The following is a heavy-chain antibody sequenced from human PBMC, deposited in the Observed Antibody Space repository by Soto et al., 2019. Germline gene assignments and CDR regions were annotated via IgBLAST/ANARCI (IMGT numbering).Heavy chain of an antibody. D-gene: IGHD2-21*02. CDR3: ARDIPLSGGNSGLWNDA. J-gene: IGHJ5*02. Sequence: ASVKVSCKASGYTFTAYYIHWVRQAPGQGLEWMGWINPNSGGTNSAQKFQGRVTMTRDTSINTAFMELTRLISDDTAVYYCARDIPLSGGNSGLWNDAWGQGTMVTVSS. CDR1: GYTFTAYY. V-gene: IGHV1-2*02. CDR2: INPNSGGT.